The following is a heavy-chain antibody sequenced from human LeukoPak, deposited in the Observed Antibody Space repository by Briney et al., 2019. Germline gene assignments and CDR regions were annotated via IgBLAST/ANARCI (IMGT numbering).Heavy chain of an antibody. CDR3: ARESGYGACDY. D-gene: IGHD5-12*01. V-gene: IGHV4-30-4*01. CDR2: IYYSGST. J-gene: IGHJ4*02. CDR1: GGSISSGDYY. Sequence: SETLSLTCTVSGGSISSGDYYWSWIRQPPGKGLEWVGYIYYSGSTYYNPSLKSRVTISVDTSKNQFSLNLSSVTASDTAVYYCARESGYGACDYWGQGILVTVSS.